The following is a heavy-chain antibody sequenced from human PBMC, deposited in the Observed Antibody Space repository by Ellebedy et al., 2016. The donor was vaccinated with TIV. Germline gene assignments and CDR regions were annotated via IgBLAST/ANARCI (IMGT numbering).Heavy chain of an antibody. CDR2: IYHSGTT. D-gene: IGHD6-19*01. V-gene: IGHV4-39*07. J-gene: IGHJ4*02. CDR3: VRNGYSSGWAQCL. Sequence: SETLSLXXSVSGASVNTSAYSWGWIRQPPGKGLEWIGQIYHSGTTNYNPSLKSRVILSVDKSKNQFSLRLSSVTAADTAVYYCVRNGYSSGWAQCLWGQGTLVTVSS. CDR1: GASVNTSAYS.